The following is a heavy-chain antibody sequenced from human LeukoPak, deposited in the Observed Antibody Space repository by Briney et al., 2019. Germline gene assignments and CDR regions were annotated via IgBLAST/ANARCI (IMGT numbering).Heavy chain of an antibody. Sequence: GGSLRLSCAASGFTFSSYWMHWVRQAPGKGLVWVSRINSDGSSTSYADSVNGRFTIARDNAKNTLYLQMNSLRAEDTAVYYCARDPGCSSTSCYHNWFDPWGQGTLVTVSS. CDR3: ARDPGCSSTSCYHNWFDP. V-gene: IGHV3-74*01. D-gene: IGHD2-2*01. CDR2: INSDGSST. J-gene: IGHJ5*02. CDR1: GFTFSSYW.